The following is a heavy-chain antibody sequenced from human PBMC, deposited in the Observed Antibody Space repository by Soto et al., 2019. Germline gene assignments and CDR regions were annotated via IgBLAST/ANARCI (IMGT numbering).Heavy chain of an antibody. V-gene: IGHV1-24*01. CDR1: GYTLTELS. Sequence: ASVKVSCKVSGYTLTELSMHWVRQAPGKGLEWMGGFDPEDGETIYAQKFQGRVTMTEDTSTDTAYMELSSLRSEDTAVYYCATTKYSSSSRGNAPVFDPWGQGTLVTVSS. CDR2: FDPEDGET. D-gene: IGHD6-6*01. J-gene: IGHJ5*02. CDR3: ATTKYSSSSRGNAPVFDP.